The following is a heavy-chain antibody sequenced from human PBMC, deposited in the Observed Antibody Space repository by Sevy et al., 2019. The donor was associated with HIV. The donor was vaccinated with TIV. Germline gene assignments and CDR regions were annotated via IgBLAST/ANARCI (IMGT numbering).Heavy chain of an antibody. J-gene: IGHJ3*02. CDR2: TYYRSKWYN. CDR3: AREYSSGWYRDDAFDI. CDR1: GDSVSSNSAA. Sequence: SQTLSLTCAISGDSVSSNSAAWNWIRQSPSRGLEWLGRTYYRSKWYNDYAVSVKSRITINPDTSKNQFSLQLNSGTPEDTAVYYCAREYSSGWYRDDAFDIWGQGTMVTVSS. D-gene: IGHD6-19*01. V-gene: IGHV6-1*01.